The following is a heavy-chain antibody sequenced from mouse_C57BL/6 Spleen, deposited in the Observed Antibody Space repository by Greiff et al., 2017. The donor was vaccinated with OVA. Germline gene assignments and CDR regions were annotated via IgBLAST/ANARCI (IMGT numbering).Heavy chain of an antibody. CDR3: ARGGYYSKDPFFDY. Sequence: QVQLQQPGAELVMPGASVKLSCKASGYTFTSYWMHWVKQRPGQGLEWIGEIDPSDSYTNYNQKFKGKSTLTVDKSSRTAYMQLSSLTSEDAAVYYCARGGYYSKDPFFDYWGQGTTLTVSS. V-gene: IGHV1-69*01. CDR1: GYTFTSYW. J-gene: IGHJ2*01. D-gene: IGHD2-5*01. CDR2: IDPSDSYT.